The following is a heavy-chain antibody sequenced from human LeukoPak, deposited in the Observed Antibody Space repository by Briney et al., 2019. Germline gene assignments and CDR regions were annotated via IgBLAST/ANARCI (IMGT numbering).Heavy chain of an antibody. D-gene: IGHD5-18*01. J-gene: IGHJ4*02. CDR3: AKNVDTAMVELYYFDY. CDR2: ISSTSDTI. CDR1: GFIFSNYR. V-gene: IGHV3-48*01. Sequence: PGGSLRLSCAASGFIFSNYRMNWVRQAPGKGLEWVSYISSTSDTIYYVDSVKGRFTISRDNSKNTLYLQMNSLRAEDTAVYYCAKNVDTAMVELYYFDYWGQGTLVTVSS.